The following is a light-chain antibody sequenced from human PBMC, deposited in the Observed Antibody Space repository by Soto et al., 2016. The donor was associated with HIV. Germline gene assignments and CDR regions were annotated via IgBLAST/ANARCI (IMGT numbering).Light chain of an antibody. V-gene: IGLV3-1*01. J-gene: IGLJ2*01. CDR2: QDT. CDR3: QAWDSSTARVV. CDR1: KLGNKY. Sequence: SYELIQPPSVSVSPGQTASITCSGDKLGNKYACWYQQKPGQSPVLVIFQDTKRPSGIPERFSGSNSGNTATLTISETQAMDEADYYCQAWDSSTARVVFGGGTKLTVL.